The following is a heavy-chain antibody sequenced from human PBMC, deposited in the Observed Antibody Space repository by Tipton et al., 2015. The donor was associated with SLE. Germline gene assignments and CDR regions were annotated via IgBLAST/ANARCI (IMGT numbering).Heavy chain of an antibody. J-gene: IGHJ5*02. Sequence: LRLSCTVSGGSTSSGSYYWSWIRQPAGKGLEWIGHIYTSGSTNYNPSLKSRVTISVDTSKNQFSLKLSSVTAADTAVYYCAREGYCSSTSCYGDYNWFDPWGQGTLVTVSS. CDR1: GGSTSSGSYY. D-gene: IGHD2-2*01. CDR2: IYTSGST. V-gene: IGHV4-61*09. CDR3: AREGYCSSTSCYGDYNWFDP.